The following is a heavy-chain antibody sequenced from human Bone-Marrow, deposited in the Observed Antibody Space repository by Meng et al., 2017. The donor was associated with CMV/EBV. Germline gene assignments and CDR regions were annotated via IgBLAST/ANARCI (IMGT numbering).Heavy chain of an antibody. J-gene: IGHJ4*02. D-gene: IGHD3-22*01. Sequence: GALRLSCAASGFTFSSYEMNWVRQAPGKGPEWVASMNHDGSAKYYVDSVKGRFTISRDNTKNSLYLQMNSLRAEDTAVYYCVRDALPGYYDSSGQDYWGQGNLVTLSS. CDR1: GFTFSSYE. V-gene: IGHV3-7*01. CDR2: MNHDGSAK. CDR3: VRDALPGYYDSSGQDY.